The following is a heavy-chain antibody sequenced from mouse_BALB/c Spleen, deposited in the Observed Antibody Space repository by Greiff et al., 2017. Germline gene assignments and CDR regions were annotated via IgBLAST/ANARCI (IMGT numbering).Heavy chain of an antibody. D-gene: IGHD2-1*01. V-gene: IGHV2-6-7*01. J-gene: IGHJ2*01. CDR2: IWGDGST. Sequence: VQLQQSGPGLVAPSQSLSITCTVSGFSLTGYGVNWVRQPPGKGLEWLGMIWGDGSTDYNSALKSRLSISKDNSKSQVFLKMNSLQTDDTARYYCASYYGNRGYFDYWGQGTTLTVSS. CDR3: ASYYGNRGYFDY. CDR1: GFSLTGYG.